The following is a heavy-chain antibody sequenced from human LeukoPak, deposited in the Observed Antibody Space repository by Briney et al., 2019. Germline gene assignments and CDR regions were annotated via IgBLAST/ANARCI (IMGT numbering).Heavy chain of an antibody. V-gene: IGHV3-30*03. Sequence: PGGSLRLSCAASGLTFSSYGMHWVRQAPGKGLEWVAVISYDGSNKYYADSVKGRFTISRDNSKNTLYLQMNSLRAEDTAVYYCARPYCSGGSCRGGMDVWGKGPRSPSPQ. D-gene: IGHD2-15*01. CDR1: GLTFSSYG. CDR2: ISYDGSNK. CDR3: ARPYCSGGSCRGGMDV. J-gene: IGHJ6*01.